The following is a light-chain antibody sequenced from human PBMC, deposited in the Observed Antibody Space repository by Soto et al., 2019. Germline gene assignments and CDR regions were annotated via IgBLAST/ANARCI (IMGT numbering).Light chain of an antibody. CDR1: SSDVGSYNR. Sequence: QSALTQPPSVSGSPGQSVTISCTGTSSDVGSYNRVSWYQQPPGTAPKLMIYEVSNRPSGVPDRFSGSKSGNTASLTISGLQAEDEADYYCSLYTSSSTLFGGGTQLTVL. CDR3: SLYTSSSTL. CDR2: EVS. J-gene: IGLJ2*01. V-gene: IGLV2-18*01.